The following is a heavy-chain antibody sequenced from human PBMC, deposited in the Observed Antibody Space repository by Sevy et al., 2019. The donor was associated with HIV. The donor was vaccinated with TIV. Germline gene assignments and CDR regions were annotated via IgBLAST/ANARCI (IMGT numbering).Heavy chain of an antibody. CDR3: ARDPNFVIAAETYFDY. V-gene: IGHV7-4-1*02. D-gene: IGHD6-6*01. Sequence: ASVMVSCKASGYTFPSYAMNWVRQAPGQGLEWMGWINTNTGNPTYAQGFTGRFVFSLDTSVSTAYLQISSLKAEDTAVYYCARDPNFVIAAETYFDYWGQGTLVTVSS. CDR2: INTNTGNP. CDR1: GYTFPSYA. J-gene: IGHJ4*02.